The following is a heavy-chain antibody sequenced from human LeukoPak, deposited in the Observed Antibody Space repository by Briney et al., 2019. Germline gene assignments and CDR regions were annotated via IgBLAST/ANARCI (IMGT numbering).Heavy chain of an antibody. CDR1: GFTFSDNY. CDR3: ARTIIGIYGSFEYYFDL. V-gene: IGHV3-11*01. CDR2: ISISGATI. D-gene: IGHD3-16*01. J-gene: IGHJ4*02. Sequence: GGSLRLSCAASGFTFSDNYMSWIRQAPGRGLEWVSFISISGATIHYADSVRGRLTISSDNAKNSLYLQMNSLRAEDTAMYYCARTIIGIYGSFEYYFDLWGQGTLVTVSS.